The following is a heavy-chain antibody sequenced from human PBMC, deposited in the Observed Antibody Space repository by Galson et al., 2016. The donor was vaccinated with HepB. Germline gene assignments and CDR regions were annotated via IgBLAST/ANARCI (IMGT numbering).Heavy chain of an antibody. V-gene: IGHV1-18*01. D-gene: IGHD3-22*01. CDR2: ISAYNGNT. CDR1: GYKFTTYG. Sequence: SVKVSCKASGYKFTTYGISWIRQAPGQGLEWMGWISAYNGNTNYVQKFQDRVTMTTDTSTSTAYMEVRSLRSDDTAVYYCAKTVHTYDSSTSVHRYNMDVWGQGTTVVVSS. CDR3: AKTVHTYDSSTSVHRYNMDV. J-gene: IGHJ6*03.